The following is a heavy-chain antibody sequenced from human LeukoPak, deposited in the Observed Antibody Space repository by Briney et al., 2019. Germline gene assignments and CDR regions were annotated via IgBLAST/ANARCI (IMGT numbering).Heavy chain of an antibody. Sequence: GGSLRLSCAASGFTFSRYAMHWVRQAPGKGLEWVTVISNSGNDKRYTDSVKGRFTISRDNSKNTLYLQMNSLRAEDTAVYYCAKEHYYDSSGYYVNHAFDIWGQGTMVTVSS. J-gene: IGHJ3*02. V-gene: IGHV3-30*18. CDR2: ISNSGNDK. CDR1: GFTFSRYA. D-gene: IGHD3-22*01. CDR3: AKEHYYDSSGYYVNHAFDI.